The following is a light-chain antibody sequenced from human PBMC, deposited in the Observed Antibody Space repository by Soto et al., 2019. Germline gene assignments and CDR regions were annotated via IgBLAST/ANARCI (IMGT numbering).Light chain of an antibody. CDR1: SRHVGSYDH. J-gene: IGLJ1*01. CDR2: EVS. V-gene: IGLV2-14*01. Sequence: QSVLTQPASVSGSPGQSITISCSGTSRHVGSYDHVAWYQQFPGKTPKLAIYEVSNRPSGVSSRFSGSKSGNTASLTISGLQAEDEADYYCIAYTGSSTSYVFGTGTKVTAL. CDR3: IAYTGSSTSYV.